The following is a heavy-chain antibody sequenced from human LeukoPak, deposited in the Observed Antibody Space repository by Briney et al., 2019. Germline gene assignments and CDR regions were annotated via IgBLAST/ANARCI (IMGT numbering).Heavy chain of an antibody. V-gene: IGHV3-53*05. D-gene: IGHD2-2*01. Sequence: GGSLRLSCAASGFTVSSNYMSWVRQAPGKGLEWVSVIYSGGSTYYADSVKGRFTISRDNSKNTLYLQMNSLRAEDTAVYYCAREYSTNYYFDYWGQGTLVTVSS. CDR3: AREYSTNYYFDY. CDR1: GFTVSSNY. J-gene: IGHJ4*02. CDR2: IYSGGST.